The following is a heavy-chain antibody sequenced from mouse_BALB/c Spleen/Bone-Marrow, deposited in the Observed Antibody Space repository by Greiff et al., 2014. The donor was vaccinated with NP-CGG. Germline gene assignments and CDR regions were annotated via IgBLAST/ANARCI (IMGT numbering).Heavy chain of an antibody. CDR1: GYTFTSYV. J-gene: IGHJ4*01. D-gene: IGHD1-2*01. CDR3: ARGGFYGYYAMDF. V-gene: IGHV1-14*01. Sequence: LQQSGPELVKPGASVKMSCKASGYTFTSYVMHWVKQKPGQGLEWIGYINPYNDGTKYNEKFKGKATLTSDKYSSTAYIELSSLTAEDSAVYYCARGGFYGYYAMDFWGQGTSVTVSS. CDR2: INPYNDGT.